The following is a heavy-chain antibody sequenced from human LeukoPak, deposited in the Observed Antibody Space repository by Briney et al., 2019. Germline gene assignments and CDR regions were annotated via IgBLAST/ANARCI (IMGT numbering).Heavy chain of an antibody. V-gene: IGHV4-39*02. CDR2: IFYDGNT. CDR1: GAYFSSSGCY. CDR3: ARLGASLVWDSGSFPDY. J-gene: IGHJ4*02. D-gene: IGHD3-10*01. Sequence: SETLSLTCTVSGAYFSSSGCYWGWFRQPPGKGLEWIAYIFYDGNTYYNPSLQSRVLISADTSKNHFSLDLEFVTAADTAVYFCARLGASLVWDSGSFPDYWGQGTLVTVSS.